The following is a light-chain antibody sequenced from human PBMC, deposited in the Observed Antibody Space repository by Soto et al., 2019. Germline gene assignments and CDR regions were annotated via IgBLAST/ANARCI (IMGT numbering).Light chain of an antibody. CDR1: RSDIGDSNF. Sequence: SALTQPASVSGSPGQSVTISCTGPRSDIGDSNFISWYQHSPGKAPRLLIYEVNNRPSGVSKRFSGSKAGNTASLTISGLLDDDEADYFCASFRSGTILAFGSGTKVTVL. V-gene: IGLV2-14*01. CDR2: EVN. CDR3: ASFRSGTILA. J-gene: IGLJ1*01.